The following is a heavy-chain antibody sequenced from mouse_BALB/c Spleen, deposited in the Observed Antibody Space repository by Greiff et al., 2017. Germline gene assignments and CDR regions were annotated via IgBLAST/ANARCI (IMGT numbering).Heavy chain of an antibody. J-gene: IGHJ4*01. Sequence: EVQRVESGGGLVKPGGSLKLSCAASGFTFSSYAMSWVRQTPEKRLEWVASISSGGSTYYPDSVKGRFTISRDNARNILYLQMSSLRSEDTAMYYCARGYDYDAYAMDYWGQGTSVTVSS. D-gene: IGHD2-4*01. CDR3: ARGYDYDAYAMDY. CDR1: GFTFSSYA. V-gene: IGHV5-6-5*01. CDR2: ISSGGST.